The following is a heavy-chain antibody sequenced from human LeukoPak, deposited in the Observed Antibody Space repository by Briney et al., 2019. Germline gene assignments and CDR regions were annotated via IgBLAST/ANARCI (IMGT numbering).Heavy chain of an antibody. J-gene: IGHJ3*02. D-gene: IGHD3-22*01. V-gene: IGHV3-30*02. CDR1: GFTFSSYG. Sequence: GGSLRLSCAASGFTFSSYGMHWVRQAPGKGLEWVAFIRYDGSNKYYADSVKGRFTISRDNSKNTLYLQMNSLRAEDTAVYYCAKGWVYYDSSGYQSDAFDIWGQGTMVTVSS. CDR2: IRYDGSNK. CDR3: AKGWVYYDSSGYQSDAFDI.